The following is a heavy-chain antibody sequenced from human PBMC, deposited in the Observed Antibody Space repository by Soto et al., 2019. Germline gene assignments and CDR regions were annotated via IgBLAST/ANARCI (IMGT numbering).Heavy chain of an antibody. V-gene: IGHV4-34*01. Sequence: PSETLSLTCAVYGGSFSGYYWSWIRQPPGKGLEWIGEINHSGSTNYNPSLKSRVTISVDTSKNQFSLKLSSVTAADTAVYYCARGRRRITIFGVVINSALSNWFDPWGQGTLVTVSS. CDR2: INHSGST. J-gene: IGHJ5*02. CDR1: GGSFSGYY. D-gene: IGHD3-3*01. CDR3: ARGRRRITIFGVVINSALSNWFDP.